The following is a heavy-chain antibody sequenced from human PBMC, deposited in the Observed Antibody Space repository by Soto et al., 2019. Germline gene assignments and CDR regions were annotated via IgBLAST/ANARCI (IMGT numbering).Heavy chain of an antibody. Sequence: QVQLVQSGAEEKKPGASVKVSCKASGYPFTSYAMHWVRQAPGQRLEGMGWINAGNGNTKYSQKFQGRVTITRDTSASTAYMELSSLRSEDTAVYYYARGNTIVGVVNYYYGMDVWGQGTTVTVSS. CDR2: INAGNGNT. CDR3: ARGNTIVGVVNYYYGMDV. D-gene: IGHD3-3*01. J-gene: IGHJ6*02. V-gene: IGHV1-3*05. CDR1: GYPFTSYA.